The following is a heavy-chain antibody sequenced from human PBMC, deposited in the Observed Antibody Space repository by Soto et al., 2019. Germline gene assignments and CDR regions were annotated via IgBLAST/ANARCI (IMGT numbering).Heavy chain of an antibody. D-gene: IGHD3-22*01. CDR3: ARDWAYYYDSSGPPFDY. CDR2: ISAYNGNT. CDR1: GYTFTSYG. V-gene: IGHV1-18*01. Sequence: ASVKVSCKASGYTFTSYGISWVRQAPGQGLEWMGWISAYNGNTNYAQKLQGRVTMTTDTSTSTAYMELRSLRSDDTAVYYCARDWAYYYDSSGPPFDYWGQGTLVTVS. J-gene: IGHJ4*02.